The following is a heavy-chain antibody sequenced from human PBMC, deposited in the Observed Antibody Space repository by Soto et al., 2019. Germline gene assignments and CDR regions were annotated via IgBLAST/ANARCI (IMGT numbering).Heavy chain of an antibody. CDR1: GFTFSSYA. CDR2: ISGSGDST. CDR3: AKDYGSGPGDWFDP. J-gene: IGHJ5*02. D-gene: IGHD3-10*01. Sequence: EVHLLESGGGLVQPGGSLRLSCAASGFTFSSYAMSWVRQAPGKGLEWVSAISGSGDSTYFADSVQGRFTISRDNSKNTLYLQMNGLRAEDTAVYYCAKDYGSGPGDWFDPWGQGTLVTVSS. V-gene: IGHV3-23*01.